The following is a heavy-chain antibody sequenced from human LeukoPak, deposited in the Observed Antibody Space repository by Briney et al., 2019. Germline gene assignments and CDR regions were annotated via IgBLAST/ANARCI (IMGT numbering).Heavy chain of an antibody. CDR2: ISGSGGST. CDR3: ARDRYGSGSYYTFGFDY. D-gene: IGHD3-10*01. Sequence: GGSLRLSCAASGFTFSSYAMSWVRQAPGKGLEWVSAISGSGGSTYYADSVKGRFTISRDNSKNTLYLQMNSLRAEDTAVYYCARDRYGSGSYYTFGFDYWGQGTLVTVSS. V-gene: IGHV3-23*01. J-gene: IGHJ4*02. CDR1: GFTFSSYA.